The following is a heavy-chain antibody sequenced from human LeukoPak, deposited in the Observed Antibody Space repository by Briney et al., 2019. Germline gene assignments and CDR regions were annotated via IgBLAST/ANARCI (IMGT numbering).Heavy chain of an antibody. Sequence: GGSLRLSCAASGFTFSSYGMHWVRQAPGKGLEWVALISYDGSNKYYVDSVKGRFTISRDNSKNTLYLQMNSLRAEDTAVYYCAKYYDFWSGYWFYYYMDVWGKGTTVTVSS. D-gene: IGHD3-3*01. CDR1: GFTFSSYG. V-gene: IGHV3-30*18. CDR3: AKYYDFWSGYWFYYYMDV. CDR2: ISYDGSNK. J-gene: IGHJ6*03.